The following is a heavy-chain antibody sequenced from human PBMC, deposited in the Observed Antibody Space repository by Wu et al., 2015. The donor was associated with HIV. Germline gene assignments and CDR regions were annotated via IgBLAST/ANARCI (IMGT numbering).Heavy chain of an antibody. CDR3: TRSRFAGSSDTWYSFDK. CDR1: GGTFSNFA. V-gene: IGHV1-69*13. CDR2: VIPIFGTS. J-gene: IGHJ4*02. Sequence: QVQLVQSGAEVKKPGSSVKVSCKASGGTFSNFAISWVRQAPGQGLEWMGRVIPIFGTSTYAQRLQGRVTIAADESTSTAYMELRNLRSEDTAVYFCTRSRFAGSSDTWYSFDKWGQGTLVTVSS. D-gene: IGHD6-13*01.